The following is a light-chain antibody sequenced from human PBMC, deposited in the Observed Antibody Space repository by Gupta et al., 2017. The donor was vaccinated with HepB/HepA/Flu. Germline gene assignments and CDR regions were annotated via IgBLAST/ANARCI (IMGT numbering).Light chain of an antibody. V-gene: IGKV4-1*01. CDR3: QQYDSTPIT. Sequence: DIVMTQSPDSLAVSLGERATINCKSSQSVLYSSNNKNYLAWYQQKPGQPPKLLIYWASTRESGVPDRFSGSGSGTDFTLTISSLHAEDVAVYCCQQYDSTPITFGHGTKVDIK. CDR2: WAS. CDR1: QSVLYSSNNKNY. J-gene: IGKJ3*01.